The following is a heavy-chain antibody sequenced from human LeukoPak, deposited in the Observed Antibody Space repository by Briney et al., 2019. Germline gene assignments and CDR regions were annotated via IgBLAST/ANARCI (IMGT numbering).Heavy chain of an antibody. CDR2: IYYSGST. D-gene: IGHD7-27*01. V-gene: IGHV4-59*01. J-gene: IGHJ5*02. Sequence: PSETLSLTCTVSGGSISSYYWSWIRQPPGKGLEWIGYIYYSGSTNYNPSLKSRVTISVDTSKNQFSLKLSSVTAADTAVYYCAKAETGDWSDPWGQGTLVTVSS. CDR1: GGSISSYY. CDR3: AKAETGDWSDP.